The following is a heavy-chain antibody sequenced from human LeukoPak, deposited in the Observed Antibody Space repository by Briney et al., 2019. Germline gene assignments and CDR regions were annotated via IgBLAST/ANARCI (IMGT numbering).Heavy chain of an antibody. D-gene: IGHD3-22*01. CDR3: SRSPQGLILDY. V-gene: IGHV5-10-1*01. CDR1: GYSFTSYW. CDR2: IDPSDSYT. Sequence: PGGSLGLSCKGSGYSFTSYWISWGRQMPGKGLEWMGRIDPSDSYTNYSPSFQGHVTISADKSINTAYLQWTSLKASDTAMYYCSRSPQGLILDYWGQGTLVTVSS. J-gene: IGHJ4*02.